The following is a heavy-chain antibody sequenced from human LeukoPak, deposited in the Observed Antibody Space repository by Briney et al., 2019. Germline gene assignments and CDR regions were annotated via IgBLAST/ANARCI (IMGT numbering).Heavy chain of an antibody. CDR3: ARVDCSSTSCWGSYYGMDV. D-gene: IGHD2-2*01. CDR2: ISYDGSNK. CDR1: GFTFSSYA. V-gene: IGHV3-30*04. J-gene: IGHJ6*04. Sequence: GGSLRLSCAASGFTFSSYAMSWVRQAPGKGLEWVAVISYDGSNKYYADSVKGRFTISRDNSKNTLYLQMNSLRAEDTAVYYCARVDCSSTSCWGSYYGMDVWGKGTTVTVSS.